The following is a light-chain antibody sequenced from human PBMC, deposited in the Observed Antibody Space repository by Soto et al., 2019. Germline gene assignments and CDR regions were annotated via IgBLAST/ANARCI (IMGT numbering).Light chain of an antibody. J-gene: IGKJ1*01. CDR2: DAY. CDR3: RQYDNLPTWT. Sequence: DIHMTQSPSSLSASVGDRVTITCQASQDISNYLNWYQQKPGKAPKLIIYDAYNLETGVPSRFSGSGSGTDFTFTISSLQPEDIATYYCRQYDNLPTWTCGQGTKVDIK. CDR1: QDISNY. V-gene: IGKV1-33*01.